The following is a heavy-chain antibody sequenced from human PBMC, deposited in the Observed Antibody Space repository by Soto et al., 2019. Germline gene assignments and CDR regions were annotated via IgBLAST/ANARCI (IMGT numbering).Heavy chain of an antibody. V-gene: IGHV4-59*12. Sequence: SETLSLTCTVSGGSIFSSYWTWIRQPPGKGLEWIGNVYYSGSTNYNPSLKSRITISVDTSKNQFSLKLSSVTAADTAVYYCARVHMVRGVIKAYYGMDVWGQGTTVTVSS. CDR1: GGSIFSSY. CDR3: ARVHMVRGVIKAYYGMDV. CDR2: VYYSGST. D-gene: IGHD3-10*01. J-gene: IGHJ6*02.